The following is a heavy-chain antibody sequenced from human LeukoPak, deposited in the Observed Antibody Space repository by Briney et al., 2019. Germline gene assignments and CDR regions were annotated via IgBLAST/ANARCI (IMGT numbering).Heavy chain of an antibody. V-gene: IGHV3-21*01. CDR3: ARDDGRKGDF. J-gene: IGHJ4*02. Sequence: KPGGSLRLSCTASGFTFSSYSMNWVRQAPGKGLEWVSSISSSSSYIYYADSVKGRFTISRDNAKNSLCLQMNSLRAEDTAVYYCARDDGRKGDFWGQGTLVTVSS. D-gene: IGHD5-24*01. CDR2: ISSSSSYI. CDR1: GFTFSSYS.